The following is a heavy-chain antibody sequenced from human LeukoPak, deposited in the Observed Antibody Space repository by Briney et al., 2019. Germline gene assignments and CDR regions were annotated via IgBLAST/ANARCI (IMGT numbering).Heavy chain of an antibody. CDR1: GFTFRNYG. J-gene: IGHJ4*02. CDR2: ISYDGSEE. CDR3: ANPQSRGYDYLDY. V-gene: IGHV3-30*18. D-gene: IGHD5-12*01. Sequence: GGSLRLSCAASGFTFRNYGMHWVRQAPGKGLEWVAGISYDGSEEYYADSVKGRFTISRDNSKNTLYLQVNSLRGEDAAVYYCANPQSRGYDYLDYWGQGTLVTVSS.